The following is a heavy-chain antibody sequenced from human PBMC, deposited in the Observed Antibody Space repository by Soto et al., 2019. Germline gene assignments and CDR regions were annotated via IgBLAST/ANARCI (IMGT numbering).Heavy chain of an antibody. CDR2: ISYDGSNQ. V-gene: IGHV3-30-3*01. CDR1: GFTFSDFE. D-gene: IGHD1-7*01. CDR3: ARRTGTAPRFEF. J-gene: IGHJ4*02. Sequence: QVQLVESGGGVVQPGRSLRLSCSASGFTFSDFEMYWIRQAPGKGLDWVSFISYDGSNQYYAGSVKGRFTISRDNSKNTLFLLMSSLRPEDTAAYFCARRTGTAPRFEFWGQGTLVTVSS.